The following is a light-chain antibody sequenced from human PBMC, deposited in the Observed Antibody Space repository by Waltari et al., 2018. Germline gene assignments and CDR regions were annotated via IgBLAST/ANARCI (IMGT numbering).Light chain of an antibody. Sequence: DIQMTQSPSSLSASVGDRVTTTCQASQDIVNFLNWYQQKPGKAPKLLIYGASNLQTGVPSRFSGSGSGTYFTFTISSLQPEDIATYYCQQYENLPPLTFGGGTKVEIK. CDR2: GAS. V-gene: IGKV1-33*01. CDR1: QDIVNF. J-gene: IGKJ4*01. CDR3: QQYENLPPLT.